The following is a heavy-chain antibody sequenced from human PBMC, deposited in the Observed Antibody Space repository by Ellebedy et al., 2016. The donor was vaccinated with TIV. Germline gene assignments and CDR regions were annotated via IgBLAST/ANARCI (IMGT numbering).Heavy chain of an antibody. CDR3: AKGAAEQLPMGGYFQH. CDR2: ISGSGGST. CDR1: GFTFSSYA. D-gene: IGHD6-13*01. V-gene: IGHV3-23*01. Sequence: GESLKISCAASGFTFSSYAMSWVRQAPGKGLEWVSAISGSGGSTYYADSVKGRFTISRDNSKNTLYRQMNSLRAEDTAVYYCAKGAAEQLPMGGYFQHWGQGTLVTVSS. J-gene: IGHJ1*01.